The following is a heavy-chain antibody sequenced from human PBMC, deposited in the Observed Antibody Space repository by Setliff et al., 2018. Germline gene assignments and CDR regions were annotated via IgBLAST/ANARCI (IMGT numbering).Heavy chain of an antibody. D-gene: IGHD2-21*02. V-gene: IGHV1-3*04. CDR2: INTGSGVA. CDR3: ATTLEGCGDDCWTIKH. J-gene: IGHJ1*01. Sequence: VASVKVSCKASGYTFNIYPMHWVRQAPGQRPEWMGWINTGSGVARYSHNFQGRVTFTRDTSATTAYMDLSSLMSEDTAVYYCATTLEGCGDDCWTIKHWGQGTLVTVSS. CDR1: GYTFNIYP.